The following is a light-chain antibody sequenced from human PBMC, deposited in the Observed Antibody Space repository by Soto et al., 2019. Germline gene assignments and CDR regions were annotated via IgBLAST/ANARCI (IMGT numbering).Light chain of an antibody. CDR2: DAS. J-gene: IGKJ5*01. CDR3: QQRSNWPPIP. CDR1: QSVSSY. Sequence: EIVLTQSPATLSLSPGERATLSCRASQSVSSYLAWYHQKSGQAPRLLIYDASNRATGIPARVSGSGSGTVFTLTIRCLEPEDFALYYCQQRSNWPPIPFGQGTRLEI. V-gene: IGKV3-11*01.